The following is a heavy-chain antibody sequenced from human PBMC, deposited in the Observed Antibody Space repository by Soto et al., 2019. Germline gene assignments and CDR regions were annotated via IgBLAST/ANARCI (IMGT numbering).Heavy chain of an antibody. CDR1: GGTFSSYT. D-gene: IGHD5-12*01. CDR2: IIPILGIA. J-gene: IGHJ4*02. Sequence: ASVKVSCKASGGTFSSYTISWVRQAPGQGLEWMGRIIPILGIANYAQKFQGRVTITADKSTSTAYMELSSLRSEDTAVYYCARDEAATISGGYWGQGTLVTVSS. CDR3: ARDEAATISGGY. V-gene: IGHV1-69*04.